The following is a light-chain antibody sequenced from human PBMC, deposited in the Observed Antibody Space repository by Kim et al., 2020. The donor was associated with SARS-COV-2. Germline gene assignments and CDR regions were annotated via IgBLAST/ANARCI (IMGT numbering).Light chain of an antibody. Sequence: DVVMTQSPLSLPVTLGQPASISCRSSQSLVHSDGNTYLNWFQQRPGQSPRRLIYKVSNRDSGVPDRFSGSGSGTDFTLKISRVEAEDVGVYYCMQGTHWRTFGQGTKVDI. CDR2: KVS. V-gene: IGKV2-30*02. CDR1: QSLVHSDGNTY. J-gene: IGKJ1*01. CDR3: MQGTHWRT.